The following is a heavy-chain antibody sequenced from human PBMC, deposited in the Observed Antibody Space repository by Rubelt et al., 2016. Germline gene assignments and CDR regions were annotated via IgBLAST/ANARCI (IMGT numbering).Heavy chain of an antibody. D-gene: IGHD6-19*01. CDR3: ARDVAVADREDYFGL. V-gene: IGHV1-46*01. J-gene: IGHJ4*02. CDR2: LNPQTEHR. Sequence: GLEWIGVLNPQTEHRFYAETFDDRVTFTRDISTRIVYMEVTSLRSDDTAVYYCARDVAVADREDYFGLWGQGTPITVSA.